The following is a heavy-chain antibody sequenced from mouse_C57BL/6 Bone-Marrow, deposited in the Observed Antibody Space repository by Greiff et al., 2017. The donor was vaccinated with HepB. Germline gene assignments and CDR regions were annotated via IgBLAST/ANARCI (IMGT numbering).Heavy chain of an antibody. V-gene: IGHV1-72*01. Sequence: VQLQQPGAELVKPGASVKLSCKASGYTFTSYWMHWVKQRPGQGLEWIGMIDPNSGGTKYNEKFKSKATLTVDKSSSTAYMQLSSLTSEDSAGDWCAREEDGTVGFDYWGQGTLVTGSA. J-gene: IGHJ3*01. CDR1: GYTFTSYW. CDR2: IDPNSGGT. CDR3: AREEDGTVGFDY. D-gene: IGHD3-1*01.